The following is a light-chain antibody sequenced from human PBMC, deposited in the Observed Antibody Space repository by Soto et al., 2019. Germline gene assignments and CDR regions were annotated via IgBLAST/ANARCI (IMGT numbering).Light chain of an antibody. CDR1: HSVNSH. J-gene: IGKJ1*01. V-gene: IGKV3-15*01. CDR2: GAS. Sequence: MMMTQSPATLSVSPGERVTLSRRTSHSVNSHVAWYQQKPGQAPRLLLYGASTRATGIPVRFSGSGFGTEFTLTISSLQSEDFAVYYCQQYKNWPLFGQGTKVDI. CDR3: QQYKNWPL.